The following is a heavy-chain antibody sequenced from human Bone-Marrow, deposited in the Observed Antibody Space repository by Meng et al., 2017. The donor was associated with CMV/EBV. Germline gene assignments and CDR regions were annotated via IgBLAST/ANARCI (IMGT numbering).Heavy chain of an antibody. CDR2: IYYSGST. D-gene: IGHD2-2*01. Sequence: GSLRLSCTVSGGSISSYYWSWIRQPPGKGLEWIGYIYYSGSTNYNPSLKSRVTISVDTSKNQFSLKLSSVTAADTAVYYCAREGDCSSTSCPYNWFDPWGQGTLVTVSS. J-gene: IGHJ5*02. CDR1: GGSISSYY. CDR3: AREGDCSSTSCPYNWFDP. V-gene: IGHV4-59*12.